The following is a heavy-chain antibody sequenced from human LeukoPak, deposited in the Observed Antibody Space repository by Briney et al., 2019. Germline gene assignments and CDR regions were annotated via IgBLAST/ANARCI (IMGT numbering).Heavy chain of an antibody. V-gene: IGHV1-69*04. CDR1: GGTFSTYA. CDR3: AREAHYYDRADAFDI. CDR2: IIPIFGIA. D-gene: IGHD3-22*01. J-gene: IGHJ3*02. Sequence: PVKVSCKASGGTFSTYAISTGRQAPGHGLEWRGRIIPIFGIANYAQKFPGRVTITADKSTSTAYIELSSLRSEDTAVYYCAREAHYYDRADAFDIWGQGTMVTVSS.